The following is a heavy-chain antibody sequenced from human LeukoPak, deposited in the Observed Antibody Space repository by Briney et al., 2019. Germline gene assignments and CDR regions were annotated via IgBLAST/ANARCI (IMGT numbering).Heavy chain of an antibody. J-gene: IGHJ3*02. CDR2: IIPIFGTA. CDR1: GGTFSSYA. V-gene: IGHV1-69*05. CDR3: ASRSGSPYRTMIVVGYDAFDI. D-gene: IGHD3-22*01. Sequence: ASVKVSCKASGGTFSSYAISWVRQAPGQGLEWMGGIIPIFGTANYARKFQGRVTITTDESTSTAYMELSSLRSEDTAVYYCASRSGSPYRTMIVVGYDAFDIWGQGTMVTVSS.